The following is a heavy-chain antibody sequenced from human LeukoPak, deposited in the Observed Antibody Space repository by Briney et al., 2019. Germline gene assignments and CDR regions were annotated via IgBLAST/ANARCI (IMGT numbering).Heavy chain of an antibody. Sequence: PGGSLRLSCAASGFTFSDAWLGWVRQAPGKGLEWVGLIKEKIHGGTTEYATPVKGRFTISRDDSKNTVDLQMNSLKTEDTAVYYCTTVYGYSSGQLDHWGQGTLVTVSS. D-gene: IGHD5-18*01. CDR3: TTVYGYSSGQLDH. J-gene: IGHJ4*02. CDR1: GFTFSDAW. CDR2: IKEKIHGGTT. V-gene: IGHV3-15*01.